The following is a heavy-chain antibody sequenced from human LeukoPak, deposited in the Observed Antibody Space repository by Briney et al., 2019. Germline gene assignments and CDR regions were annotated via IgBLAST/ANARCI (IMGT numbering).Heavy chain of an antibody. CDR2: ISYDGSNK. V-gene: IGHV3-30*18. CDR1: GTIFSGYW. J-gene: IGHJ6*02. D-gene: IGHD5-18*01. Sequence: GGALRLSCAASGTIFSGYWMHWVRQAPGKGLEWVGVISYDGSNKYYEDSVKGRFTISRDNSNNTLYLQMNSLRAEDTAVYYCAKDLDTAMVDYYYYGMYVWGQGTTVTVSS. CDR3: AKDLDTAMVDYYYYGMYV.